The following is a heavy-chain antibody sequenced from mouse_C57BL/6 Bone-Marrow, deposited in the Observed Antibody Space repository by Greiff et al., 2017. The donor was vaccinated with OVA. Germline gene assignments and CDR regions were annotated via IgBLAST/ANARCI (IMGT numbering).Heavy chain of an antibody. J-gene: IGHJ4*01. CDR1: GFTFSDYG. Sequence: EVQGVESGGGLVQPGGSLKLSCAASGFTFSDYGMAWVRQAPRKGPEWVAFISNLAYSIYYADTVTGRFTISRENAKNTLYLEMSSLRSEDTAMYYCARRWDYSNYGNYAMDYWGQGTSVTVSS. CDR3: ARRWDYSNYGNYAMDY. D-gene: IGHD2-5*01. V-gene: IGHV5-15*01. CDR2: ISNLAYSI.